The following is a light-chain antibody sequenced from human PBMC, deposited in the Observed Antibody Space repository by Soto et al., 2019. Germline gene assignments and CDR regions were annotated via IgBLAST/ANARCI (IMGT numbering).Light chain of an antibody. J-gene: IGKJ1*01. CDR3: HHYNNWPRT. V-gene: IGKV3-15*01. CDR1: QNVSSN. Sequence: EIVMTQSPASLSVSPGERATLSCRASQNVSSNLAWYQQKPGQAPRFLIYGASTRATGIPARFSGSGSGTEFTLTISSLQSEDFAVYYCHHYNNWPRTFGQGTKLEIK. CDR2: GAS.